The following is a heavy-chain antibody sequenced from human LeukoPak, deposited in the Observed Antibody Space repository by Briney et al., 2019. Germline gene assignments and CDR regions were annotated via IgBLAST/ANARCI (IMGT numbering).Heavy chain of an antibody. CDR2: VNHSGAT. V-gene: IGHV4-38-2*02. CDR1: GYSISRGYH. Sequence: SETLSLTCSVSGYSISRGYHWAWVRQPPGKGLEWIGSVNHSGATYYNPSLNSRLTISADTSKNQFSLRMDSVTAADTAVYYCARINFNPDYWGQGTLVSVSS. CDR3: ARINFNPDY. J-gene: IGHJ4*02. D-gene: IGHD1-14*01.